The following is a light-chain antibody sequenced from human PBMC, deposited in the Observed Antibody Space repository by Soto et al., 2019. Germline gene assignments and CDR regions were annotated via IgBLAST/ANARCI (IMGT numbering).Light chain of an antibody. J-gene: IGKJ1*01. Sequence: DIQMTHSPSSLSASXVDIFTXXSXASQGIRNDLGWYQQKPGKAPKRLIYSSSNLQSGVPSRFSGSGSGTEFILTISSLQPEDSATYYCLQHHSFPRTFGQGTKVDIK. CDR3: LQHHSFPRT. V-gene: IGKV1-17*01. CDR1: QGIRND. CDR2: SSS.